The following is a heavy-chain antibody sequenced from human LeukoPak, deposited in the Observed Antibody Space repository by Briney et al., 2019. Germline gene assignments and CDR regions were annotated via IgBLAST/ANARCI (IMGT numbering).Heavy chain of an antibody. D-gene: IGHD3-22*01. V-gene: IGHV3-74*01. CDR3: ARDRPGVGMIVVVTALDAFDI. CDR2: INSDGSST. Sequence: PGGSLRLSCAASGFTFSSYWMHWVRQAPGKGLVWVSRINSDGSSTRYADSVKGRFTISRDNAKNTLYLQMNSLRAEDTAVYYCARDRPGVGMIVVVTALDAFDIWGQGTMVTVSS. J-gene: IGHJ3*02. CDR1: GFTFSSYW.